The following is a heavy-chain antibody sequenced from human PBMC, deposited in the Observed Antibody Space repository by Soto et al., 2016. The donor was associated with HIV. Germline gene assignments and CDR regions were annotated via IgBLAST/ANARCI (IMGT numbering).Heavy chain of an antibody. Sequence: EVQLVESGGGVVRPGGSLRLSCAASGFTSDDYGMSWVRQAPGKGLEWVSGINWNGGSTTYADSVKGRFTISRDNAENFLYLQMNSLRAEDTALYYCARDRGYYYGSGSSKAVYYYGMDVWGQGTTVTVSS. CDR2: INWNGGST. CDR3: ARDRGYYYGSGSSKAVYYYGMDV. J-gene: IGHJ6*02. V-gene: IGHV3-20*04. CDR1: GFTSDDYG. D-gene: IGHD3-10*01.